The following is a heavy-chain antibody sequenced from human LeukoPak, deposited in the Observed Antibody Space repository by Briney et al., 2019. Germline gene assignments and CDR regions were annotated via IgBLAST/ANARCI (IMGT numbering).Heavy chain of an antibody. CDR3: ARTGGYSSPLGF. J-gene: IGHJ4*02. V-gene: IGHV4-59*13. D-gene: IGHD4-11*01. CDR2: ISYSGST. Sequence: SETLSLTCTVSGGSISSYYWSWIRQPPGKGLEWIGYISYSGSTNYKPSLKSRVTISVDTSKNQFSLKLTSVTAADTATYYCARTGGYSSPLGFWGQGTLVTVSS. CDR1: GGSISSYY.